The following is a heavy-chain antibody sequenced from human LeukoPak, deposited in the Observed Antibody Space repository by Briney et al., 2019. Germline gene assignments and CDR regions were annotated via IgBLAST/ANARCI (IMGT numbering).Heavy chain of an antibody. D-gene: IGHD4-11*01. V-gene: IGHV4-39*01. Sequence: SETLSLTCTVSGGSISSSSYYWGWIRQPPGKGLEWIGSIYYSGSTYYNPSLKSRVTISVDTSKNQFSLKLSSVTAADTAVYYCASQAHDYSTYWFDPWGQGTLVTVSS. CDR2: IYYSGST. CDR1: GGSISSSSYY. CDR3: ASQAHDYSTYWFDP. J-gene: IGHJ5*02.